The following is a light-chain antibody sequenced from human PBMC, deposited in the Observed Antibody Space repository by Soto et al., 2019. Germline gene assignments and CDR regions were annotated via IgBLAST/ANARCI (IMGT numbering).Light chain of an antibody. CDR3: QQYNNWWT. CDR1: QGISSW. V-gene: IGKV1D-16*01. CDR2: AAS. Sequence: DIHMTQSPSSVSASVGYRFTITCRATQGISSWLAWYQQKPGKAPKLLIYAASTLQSGVPSRLSGSGSGTEFTLTISSLQSEDFPVYYCQQYNNWWTFGQGTKVDIK. J-gene: IGKJ1*01.